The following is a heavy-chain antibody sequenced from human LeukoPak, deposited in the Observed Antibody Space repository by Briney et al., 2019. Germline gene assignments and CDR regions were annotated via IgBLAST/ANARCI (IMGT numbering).Heavy chain of an antibody. J-gene: IGHJ4*02. Sequence: GRSLRLSCAASGFTCSSYAMHWVRQAPGKGREWVAVISYDGSNKYYADSVKGRFTISRDNSKNTLYLQMNSLRAEDTAVYYSAREFGHPGGYSYQDYWGQGTLVTVSS. CDR3: AREFGHPGGYSYQDY. V-gene: IGHV3-30*04. D-gene: IGHD5-18*01. CDR2: ISYDGSNK. CDR1: GFTCSSYA.